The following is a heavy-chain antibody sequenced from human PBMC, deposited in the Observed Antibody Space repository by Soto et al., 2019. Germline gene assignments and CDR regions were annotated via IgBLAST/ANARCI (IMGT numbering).Heavy chain of an antibody. CDR3: ARHREGMDV. CDR2: IYYSGST. J-gene: IGHJ6*02. Sequence: SETLSLTCTVSGDSISSGANYWSWIRQPPGKGLEWIGYIYYSGSTYYNPTLKSRVTISVDRSKNLFSLKLSSVTAEDTAVYYCARHREGMDVWGQGTTVTVSS. V-gene: IGHV4-30-4*01. CDR1: GDSISSGANY.